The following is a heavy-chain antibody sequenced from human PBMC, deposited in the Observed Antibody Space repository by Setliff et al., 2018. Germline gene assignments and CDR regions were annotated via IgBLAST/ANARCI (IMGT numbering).Heavy chain of an antibody. CDR1: GYTLTELS. D-gene: IGHD6-13*01. J-gene: IGHJ4*02. CDR3: ATVEAITIAAAGTTIFDY. V-gene: IGHV1-24*01. Sequence: ASVKVSCKVSGYTLTELSMHWVRQAPGKGLEWTGGFDPEDGETIYAQKFQGRVTMTEDTSTDTAYMELSSLRSEDTAVYYCATVEAITIAAAGTTIFDYWGQGTLVTVSS. CDR2: FDPEDGET.